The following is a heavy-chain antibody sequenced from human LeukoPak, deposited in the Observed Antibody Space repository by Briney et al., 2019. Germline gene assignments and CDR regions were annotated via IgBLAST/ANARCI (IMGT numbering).Heavy chain of an antibody. CDR2: IYSCGST. J-gene: IGHJ5*02. CDR3: ARDRVDDFWSGPMLDWFDP. V-gene: IGHV3-66*01. Sequence: GGSLRLSCAASGFTVSSNYMSWVRQAPGKGLEWVSVIYSCGSTYYADSVKGRFTISRDNSKNTLYLQMNSLRAEDTAVYYCARDRVDDFWSGPMLDWFDPWGQGTLVTVSS. D-gene: IGHD3-3*01. CDR1: GFTVSSNY.